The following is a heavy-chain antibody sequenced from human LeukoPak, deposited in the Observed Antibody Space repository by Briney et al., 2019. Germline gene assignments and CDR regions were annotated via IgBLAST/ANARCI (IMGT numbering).Heavy chain of an antibody. Sequence: PGGSLRLSCAAPGFIFSTSWMSWVRQTPGKGLECVAQIKGDGSEKNYVDSVKGRFTISKDNAKNSLHLQMNSLRAEDTAVYYCVRDPGWGAYDIWGQGTMVTVSS. CDR1: GFIFSTSW. D-gene: IGHD1-26*01. CDR3: VRDPGWGAYDI. CDR2: IKGDGSEK. V-gene: IGHV3-7*01. J-gene: IGHJ3*02.